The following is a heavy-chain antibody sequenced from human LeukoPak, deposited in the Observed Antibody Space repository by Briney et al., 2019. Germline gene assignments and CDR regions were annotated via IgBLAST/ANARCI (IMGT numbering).Heavy chain of an antibody. Sequence: SSETLSLTCTVSGDSISNHYWSWIRQPPGKGLEWIGYINYSGNANYNPSLKSRVTISVDTSKNQFSLKLTSVTAADTAVYYCARMITAVATEYFDLWGRGTLVTVSS. D-gene: IGHD6-13*01. J-gene: IGHJ2*01. CDR2: INYSGNA. CDR1: GDSISNHY. CDR3: ARMITAVATEYFDL. V-gene: IGHV4-59*11.